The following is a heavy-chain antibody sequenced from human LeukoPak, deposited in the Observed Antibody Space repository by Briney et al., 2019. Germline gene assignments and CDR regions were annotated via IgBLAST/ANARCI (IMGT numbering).Heavy chain of an antibody. V-gene: IGHV3-74*01. Sequence: GGSLRLSCTVSGFTFSTHWMRWVRQAPGKGLVWVSHIKGDGTSTNYADSVKGRFTISRDNAKNTLFLQMNSLRVEDTAVYYCVCHVVLSVGYHYGLGVWGQGTTVTVSS. CDR2: IKGDGTST. CDR1: GFTFSTHW. J-gene: IGHJ6*01. CDR3: VCHVVLSVGYHYGLGV. D-gene: IGHD2-21*01.